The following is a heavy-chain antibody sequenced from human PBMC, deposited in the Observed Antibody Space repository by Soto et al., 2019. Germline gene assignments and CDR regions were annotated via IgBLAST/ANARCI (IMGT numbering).Heavy chain of an antibody. V-gene: IGHV3-9*03. Sequence: EEQLVESGGGLVQPGRSLRLSCAASGFTFDDYAMHWVRQAPGKGLEWVSGINWNSGSIGYADSVKGRFTSSRDNAKTSLYLQMNSLRAEDMALYYCAKDRGSGSYAAIYYYYGMDVWGQGTTVTVSS. CDR1: GFTFDDYA. J-gene: IGHJ6*02. D-gene: IGHD3-10*01. CDR2: INWNSGSI. CDR3: AKDRGSGSYAAIYYYYGMDV.